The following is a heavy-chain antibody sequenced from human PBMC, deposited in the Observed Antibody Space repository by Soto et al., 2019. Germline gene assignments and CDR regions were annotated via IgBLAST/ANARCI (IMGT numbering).Heavy chain of an antibody. Sequence: QVQLQQWGAGLLKPSETLSITCGVFGGSFSGYYWTWIRQPPGKGLEWIGEIYHSGGTNYHPSLKSRVTISVDTSNNHCSLKLSSVTAADTAVYYCARGALVCFGAHDDYGMDVWGQGTTVTVSS. D-gene: IGHD3-10*01. CDR1: GGSFSGYY. J-gene: IGHJ6*02. V-gene: IGHV4-34*01. CDR2: IYHSGGT. CDR3: ARGALVCFGAHDDYGMDV.